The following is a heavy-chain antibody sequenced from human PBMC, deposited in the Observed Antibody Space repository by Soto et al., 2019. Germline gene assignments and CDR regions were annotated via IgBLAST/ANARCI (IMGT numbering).Heavy chain of an antibody. V-gene: IGHV3-11*05. D-gene: IGHD3-3*01. CDR1: GFTFTGYY. CDR3: ARGDRVADS. CDR2: ISGSSHDI. Sequence: QVQLVECGGGLGKPGESLRLSCVASGFTFTGYYMSWIRQAPGKGPEWVSYISGSSHDINYADSVKGRFTTSRDNAKNSVQLQMNSLRAEDTAVYYCARGDRVADSWGQGTLVTVSS. J-gene: IGHJ4*02.